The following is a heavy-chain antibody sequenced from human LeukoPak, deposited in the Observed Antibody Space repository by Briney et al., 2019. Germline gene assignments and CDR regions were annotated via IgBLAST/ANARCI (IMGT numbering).Heavy chain of an antibody. CDR2: ISAYNGNT. J-gene: IGHJ1*01. CDR1: GYTFTSYG. V-gene: IGHV1-18*01. Sequence: ASVKVSCKASGYTFTSYGISWVRQAPGQGLEWMGWISAYNGNTNYAQKLQGRVTMTTDTSTSTAYMELRSLRSDDTAVYYCARDAYSSSWYKGGYFQHWGQGTLVTVSS. D-gene: IGHD6-13*01. CDR3: ARDAYSSSWYKGGYFQH.